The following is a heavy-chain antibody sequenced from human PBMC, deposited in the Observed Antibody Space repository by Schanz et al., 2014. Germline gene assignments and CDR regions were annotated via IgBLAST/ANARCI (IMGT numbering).Heavy chain of an antibody. CDR2: ITGSGSKT. V-gene: IGHV3-23*04. CDR3: SKDKQGSRSDDS. J-gene: IGHJ5*01. Sequence: EVQLVESGGGMVQPGGSLRLSCAASGFTFSDHYMDWVRQAPGKGLEWVSAITGSGSKTYYADSVKGRFIVSRDNSKNTLYLEMNRLRVDDTAVYYCSKDKQGSRSDDSWGQGTLVTVSS. D-gene: IGHD2-15*01. CDR1: GFTFSDHY.